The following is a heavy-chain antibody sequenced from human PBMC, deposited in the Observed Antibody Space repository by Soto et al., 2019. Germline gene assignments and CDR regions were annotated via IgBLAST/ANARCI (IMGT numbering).Heavy chain of an antibody. Sequence: SETLSLTCAVDGGSFSGYYGSRISQHLGKGLEWIGSIYYSGSTYYNPSLKSRVTISVDTSKNQFSLKLSSVTAADTALYYCLSRLGRLYYYYYMDVWGKGTTVTVSS. CDR3: LSRLGRLYYYYYMDV. V-gene: IGHV4-34*01. CDR2: IYYSGST. CDR1: GGSFSGYY. D-gene: IGHD1-1*01. J-gene: IGHJ6*03.